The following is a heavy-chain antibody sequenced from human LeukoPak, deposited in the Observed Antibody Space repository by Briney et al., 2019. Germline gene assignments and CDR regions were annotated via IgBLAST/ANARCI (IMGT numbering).Heavy chain of an antibody. CDR1: GFTFSSYG. J-gene: IGHJ4*02. Sequence: GRSLRLSCAASGFTFSSYGMHWVRQAPGKGLEWVAIIWYDGSNTYYADSVKGRFTISRDNSKNTLYLQMNSLRAEDTAVYYCARGFSSSWVFDYWGRGTLVTVSS. V-gene: IGHV3-33*01. CDR2: IWYDGSNT. D-gene: IGHD6-13*01. CDR3: ARGFSSSWVFDY.